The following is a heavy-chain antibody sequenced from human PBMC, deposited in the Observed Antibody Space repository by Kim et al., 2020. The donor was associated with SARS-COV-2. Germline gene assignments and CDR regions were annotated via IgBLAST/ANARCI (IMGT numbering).Heavy chain of an antibody. Sequence: SETLSLTCTVSGGSISNGDYYWSWVRQTPGKGLEWIGYIYFSGSSYYNPSLKSRVTMSVDTSKNQFSLSVSSVTAADTAVYYCARVYDWNYWFDPWGQGTLVTVSS. V-gene: IGHV4-30-4*01. CDR2: IYFSGSS. CDR1: GGSISNGDYY. D-gene: IGHD1-7*01. CDR3: ARVYDWNYWFDP. J-gene: IGHJ5*02.